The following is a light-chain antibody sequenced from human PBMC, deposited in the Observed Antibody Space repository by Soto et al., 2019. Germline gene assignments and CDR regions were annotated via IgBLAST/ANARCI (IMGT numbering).Light chain of an antibody. CDR3: QQRSSWPPT. J-gene: IGKJ5*01. CDR2: DAS. Sequence: IVVTQSPATLSVSPWERATLSCRASQSISSYLAWYQQRPGQAPRLLIYDASNRATGVPARFSGSGSGTDFTLTISSLEPEDFAVYYCQQRSSWPPTFGQGTRLEIK. CDR1: QSISSY. V-gene: IGKV3-11*01.